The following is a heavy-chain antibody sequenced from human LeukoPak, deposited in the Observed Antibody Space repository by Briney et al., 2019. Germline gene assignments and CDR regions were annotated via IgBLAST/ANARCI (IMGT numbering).Heavy chain of an antibody. Sequence: GRSLRLSCAASGFTFSSYGMHWVRQTPGKGLEWVALIWYDGSKQYYADSVKGRFTISRDDSKNTLYLQMNSLRVEDTAVYYCARDPGTVTYYFDYWGQGSLVTVSS. J-gene: IGHJ4*02. CDR3: ARDPGTVTYYFDY. D-gene: IGHD4-17*01. V-gene: IGHV3-33*01. CDR1: GFTFSSYG. CDR2: IWYDGSKQ.